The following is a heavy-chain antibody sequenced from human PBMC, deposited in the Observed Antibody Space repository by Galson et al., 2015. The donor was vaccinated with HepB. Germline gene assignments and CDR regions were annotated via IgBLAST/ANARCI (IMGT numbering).Heavy chain of an antibody. J-gene: IGHJ4*02. CDR2: IKQDGSEK. CDR1: GFTFSTYS. D-gene: IGHD6-19*01. Sequence: SLRLSCAASGFTFSTYSMNWVRQAPGKGLEWVANIKQDGSEKYYVDSVKGRFTISRDNAKNSLYLQMNSLRAEDTAVYYCVRGWVPFDYWGQGTLVTASS. CDR3: VRGWVPFDY. V-gene: IGHV3-7*03.